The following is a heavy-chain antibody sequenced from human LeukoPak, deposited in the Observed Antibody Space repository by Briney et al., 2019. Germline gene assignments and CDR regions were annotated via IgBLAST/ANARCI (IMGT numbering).Heavy chain of an antibody. CDR2: INPNSGGT. CDR3: ARGHVGATDFDY. CDR1: GYTFTGYY. V-gene: IGHV1-2*02. Sequence: ASVKVSCXASGYTFTGYYMHWVRQAPGQGPEWMGWINPNSGGTNYAQKFQGRVTMTRDMSINTAYMELSRLRSDDTAVYYCARGHVGATDFDYWGQGTLVTVSS. D-gene: IGHD1-26*01. J-gene: IGHJ4*02.